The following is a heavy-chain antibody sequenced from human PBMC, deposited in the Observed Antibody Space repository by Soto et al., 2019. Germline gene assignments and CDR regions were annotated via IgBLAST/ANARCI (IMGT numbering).Heavy chain of an antibody. CDR1: GLPFSRYW. D-gene: IGHD4-17*01. J-gene: IGHJ4*02. V-gene: IGHV3-7*01. Sequence: GGSLRLSCAASGLPFSRYWLTWVRQAPGKGLEWVANINEDGSDKYYADSVRGRFTTSRDNSKNTLYLQMNSLRAEDTAVYYCARDLSRISTVVTNDYRGQGTLLTVSS. CDR2: INEDGSDK. CDR3: ARDLSRISTVVTNDY.